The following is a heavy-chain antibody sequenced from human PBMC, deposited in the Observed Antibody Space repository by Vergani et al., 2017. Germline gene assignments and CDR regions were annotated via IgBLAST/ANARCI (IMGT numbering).Heavy chain of an antibody. V-gene: IGHV4-31*03. J-gene: IGHJ3*02. CDR2: IYYSGNT. Sequence: QVQLQESGPGLVKTSQTLSLTCTVSGGSISSGGYYWSWVRQHPGKGLEWIGYIYYSGNTYYNPSLKSRVTISVDTSKNQFSLKLTSVTAADTAVYYCARVDWPDAFDIWGQGTMVTVSS. CDR3: ARVDWPDAFDI. CDR1: GGSISSGGYY. D-gene: IGHD3-9*01.